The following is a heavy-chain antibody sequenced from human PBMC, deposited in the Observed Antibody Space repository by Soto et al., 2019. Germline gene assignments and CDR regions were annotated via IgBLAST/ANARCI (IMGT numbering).Heavy chain of an antibody. CDR2: IYHAGSP. Sequence: PSETLSLTCGVSDGSVISSSWWTWVRQSPEKGLEWIGEIYHAGSPNYNPSLQSRINISLDRSKNTFSLRLTSVTAADAAIYYCARGSSFRGDFDVWGQGTTVTVSS. CDR3: ARGSSFRGDFDV. CDR1: DGSVISSSW. V-gene: IGHV4-4*02. D-gene: IGHD2-21*01. J-gene: IGHJ3*01.